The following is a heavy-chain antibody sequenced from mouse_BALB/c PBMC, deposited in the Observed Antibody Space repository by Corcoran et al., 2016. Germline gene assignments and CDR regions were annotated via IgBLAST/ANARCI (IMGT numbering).Heavy chain of an antibody. V-gene: IGHV1S34*01. CDR2: ISCYNGAT. CDR3: AIRYYDANWYVDF. D-gene: IGHD2-4*01. Sequence: LVKTGASVKISCKASGYSFTGYYMHWVKQSHGKSLEWIGYISCYNGATSYNQKFKGKATFTVDTSSSTAYMQFNSLTSEDSAVYYCAIRYYDANWYVDFWGAGTTVTVSA. J-gene: IGHJ1*01. CDR1: GYSFTGYY.